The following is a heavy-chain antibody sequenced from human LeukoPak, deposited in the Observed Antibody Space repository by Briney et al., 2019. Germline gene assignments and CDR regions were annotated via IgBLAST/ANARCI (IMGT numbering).Heavy chain of an antibody. CDR2: IHPDGSQT. Sequence: GGSLRLSCAASGFTFSNHWMTWVSQAPGKGLEWVAHIHPDGSQTQHVDSVRGRFTISRDNAKNSLYLQMNILIAEETALYYCVRDMRCFHFDSWGRAILHTVCS. J-gene: IGHJ4*02. V-gene: IGHV3-7*03. CDR3: VRDMRCFHFDS. CDR1: GFTFSNHW. D-gene: IGHD2-2*01.